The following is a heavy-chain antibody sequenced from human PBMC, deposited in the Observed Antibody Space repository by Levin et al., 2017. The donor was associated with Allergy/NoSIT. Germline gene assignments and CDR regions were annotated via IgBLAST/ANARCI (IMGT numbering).Heavy chain of an antibody. CDR1: GFIFSNYG. CDR3: AKGVFYCSGGSCTDYGMDV. CDR2: ISHDGSNK. J-gene: IGHJ6*02. V-gene: IGHV3-30*18. D-gene: IGHD2-15*01. Sequence: GGSLRLSCAASGFIFSNYGMHWVRQAPGKGLDWVAVISHDGSNKYYADSVKGRFTISRDNSKNTLYLQTNSLRADDTAVYYCAKGVFYCSGGSCTDYGMDVWGQGTTVTVSS.